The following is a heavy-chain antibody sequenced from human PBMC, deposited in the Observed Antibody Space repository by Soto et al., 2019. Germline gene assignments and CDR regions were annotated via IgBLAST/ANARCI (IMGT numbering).Heavy chain of an antibody. CDR1: GGSISRGYYY. V-gene: IGHV4-30-4*01. CDR2: IYYSGST. Sequence: PSETLSLTCTVSGGSISRGYYYWSWIRQPPGKGLEWIGYIYYSGSTYYNPSLKSRVTISVDTSKNQFSLKLSSVTAADTAVYYCARYSSSWYSHFDYWGQGTLVTVS. CDR3: ARYSSSWYSHFDY. D-gene: IGHD6-13*01. J-gene: IGHJ4*02.